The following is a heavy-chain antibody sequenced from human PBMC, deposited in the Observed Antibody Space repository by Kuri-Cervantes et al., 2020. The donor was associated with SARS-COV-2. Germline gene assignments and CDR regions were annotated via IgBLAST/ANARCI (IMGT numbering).Heavy chain of an antibody. D-gene: IGHD2-2*01. J-gene: IGHJ3*02. CDR1: GYTFTNYY. CDR3: ARGRPLSSDAFDI. Sequence: ASVKVSCKASGYTFTNYYMNWVRQAPGQGLEWMGWMNPNSGNTGYAQKFQGRVTMTRNTSISTAYMELSSLRSEDTAVYYCARGRPLSSDAFDIWGQGTMVTVSS. V-gene: IGHV1-8*01. CDR2: MNPNSGNT.